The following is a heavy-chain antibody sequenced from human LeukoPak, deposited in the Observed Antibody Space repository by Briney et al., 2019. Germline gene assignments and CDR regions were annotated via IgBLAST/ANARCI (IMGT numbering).Heavy chain of an antibody. CDR2: ISGSGGST. Sequence: GGSLRLSCAASGFTFSSYAMSWVRQAPGKGLEWVSAISGSGGSTYYADSVKGRFTISRDNSKNTLYLQMNSLRAEDTAVYYCAKPHDYSNHYYYYMDVWGKGTTVTVSS. J-gene: IGHJ6*03. CDR3: AKPHDYSNHYYYYMDV. CDR1: GFTFSSYA. V-gene: IGHV3-23*01. D-gene: IGHD4-11*01.